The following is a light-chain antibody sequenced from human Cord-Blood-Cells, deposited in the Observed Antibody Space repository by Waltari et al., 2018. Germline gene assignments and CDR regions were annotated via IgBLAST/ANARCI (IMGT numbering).Light chain of an antibody. V-gene: IGLV2-23*01. CDR1: SSDVGSYNL. CDR3: CSYAGSSTYV. CDR2: EGS. Sequence: QSALTQPASVSGSPGQSITISCTGTSSDVGSYNLVSWYQQHPGKAPKLMIYEGSKRPAGVYNRFWGSKSGNTASLTMSGLQAEDEADYYCCSYAGSSTYVFGTGTKVTVL. J-gene: IGLJ1*01.